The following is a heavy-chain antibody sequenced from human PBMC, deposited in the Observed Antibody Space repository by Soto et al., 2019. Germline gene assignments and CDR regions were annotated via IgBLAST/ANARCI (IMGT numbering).Heavy chain of an antibody. J-gene: IGHJ5*02. V-gene: IGHV4-4*02. CDR2: IYHSGST. CDR3: ATTAESRAAAGTRFDP. Sequence: QVQLQESGPGLVKPSGTLSLTCAVSGGSISSSNWWCWVRQPTGKGLGWIGEIYHSGSTNCNPSVKSRVTISIDKSKNQFSLKLSSVTATDTAVDYWATTAESRAAAGTRFDPWGQGTLVTVSS. D-gene: IGHD6-13*01. CDR1: GGSISSSNW.